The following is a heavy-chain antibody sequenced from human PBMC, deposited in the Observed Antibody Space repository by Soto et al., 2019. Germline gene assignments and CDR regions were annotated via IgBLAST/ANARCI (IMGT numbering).Heavy chain of an antibody. CDR3: AKALVIAQVTYKWFDP. CDR2: IWYDGSLK. D-gene: IGHD2-15*01. J-gene: IGHJ5*02. CDR1: GFTFSRNN. Sequence: PGGSLRLSCAASGFTFSRNNMHWVRQAPGKGLEWVAVIWYDGSLKYYADSVKGRFTISRDNSKNTLYLEMNSLRPEDTAVYYCAKALVIAQVTYKWFDPWGQGTLVTVSS. V-gene: IGHV3-30*02.